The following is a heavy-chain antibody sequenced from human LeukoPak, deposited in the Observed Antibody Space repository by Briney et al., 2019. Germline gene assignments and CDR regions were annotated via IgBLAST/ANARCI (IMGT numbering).Heavy chain of an antibody. D-gene: IGHD3-22*01. Sequence: SETLSHTCTVSGGSISSYYWSWIRQPPGKGLEWIGYIYYSGSTNYNPSLKSRVTISVDTSKNQFSLKLSSVTAADTAVYYCAGTITYYYDSSGYSFDYWGQGTLVTVSS. J-gene: IGHJ4*02. CDR3: AGTITYYYDSSGYSFDY. CDR1: GGSISSYY. V-gene: IGHV4-59*08. CDR2: IYYSGST.